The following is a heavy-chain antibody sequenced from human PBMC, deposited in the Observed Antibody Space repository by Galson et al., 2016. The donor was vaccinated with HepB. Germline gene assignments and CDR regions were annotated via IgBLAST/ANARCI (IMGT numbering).Heavy chain of an antibody. J-gene: IGHJ6*02. CDR3: AREYRRSSWVYNYYGLDV. CDR2: INPSGGST. V-gene: IGHV1-46*01. D-gene: IGHD6-6*01. Sequence: SVKVSCKASGHTFTNYYMHCVRQAPGQGLETMGIINPSGGSTSYAQKFQGRVTMTREPSTRTVYMELSSLRSDDTAVYYCAREYRRSSWVYNYYGLDVWGQGTTVSVSS. CDR1: GHTFTNYY.